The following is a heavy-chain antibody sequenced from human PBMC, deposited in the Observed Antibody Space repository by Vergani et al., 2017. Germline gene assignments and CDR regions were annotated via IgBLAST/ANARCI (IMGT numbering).Heavy chain of an antibody. J-gene: IGHJ3*02. CDR1: GDSVSSNSAA. V-gene: IGHV6-1*01. Sequence: QVQLQQSGPGLVKPSQTLSLTCAISGDSVSSNSAAWNWIRQSPSRGLEWLGRTYYRSKWYNDYAVSVKSRITINPDTSKNQFSLQLNSVTPEDTAVYYSARDRECSSTSCYTGHGAFDIWDQGTMVTVSS. CDR3: ARDRECSSTSCYTGHGAFDI. CDR2: TYYRSKWYN. D-gene: IGHD2-2*02.